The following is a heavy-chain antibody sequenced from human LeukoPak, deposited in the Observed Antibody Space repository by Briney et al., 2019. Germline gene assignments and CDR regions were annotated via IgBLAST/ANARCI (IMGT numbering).Heavy chain of an antibody. D-gene: IGHD2-15*01. Sequence: GGSLRLSCAASGFTFNNYVMSWVRQAPGMGLEWFSAISGSGGSTYYADSVKGRFTISRDNSKNTLYLQMNSLRAEDTSVYYCAKDPGYCSGGSCYLPSYPLDYWGQGTLVTVSS. CDR2: ISGSGGST. V-gene: IGHV3-23*01. CDR1: GFTFNNYV. J-gene: IGHJ4*02. CDR3: AKDPGYCSGGSCYLPSYPLDY.